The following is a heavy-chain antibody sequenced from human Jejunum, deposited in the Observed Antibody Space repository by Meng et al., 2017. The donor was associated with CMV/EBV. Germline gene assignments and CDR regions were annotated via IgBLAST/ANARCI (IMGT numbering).Heavy chain of an antibody. J-gene: IGHJ4*02. CDR1: GGSISSGNYY. D-gene: IGHD5-24*01. CDR3: VRGGDGYLY. V-gene: IGHV4-61*02. CDR2: IYASGNT. Sequence: QVQLQESGPGLVKPSQTLSLTCTVSGGSISSGNYYWSWIRQPAGKGLEWIGRIYASGNTTYKPSLNSRVTMSVDTSKNQFSLKLNSVAAADTAVYYCVRGGDGYLYWGQGTLVTVSS.